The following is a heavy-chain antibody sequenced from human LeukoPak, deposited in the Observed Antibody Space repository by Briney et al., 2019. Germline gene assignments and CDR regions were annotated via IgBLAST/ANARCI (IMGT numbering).Heavy chain of an antibody. CDR2: IYTSGST. V-gene: IGHV4-61*02. D-gene: IGHD6-6*01. Sequence: SETLSLTCTVSGGSISSGSYYWSWIRQPAGKGLEWIGRIYTSGSTNYNPSLKSRVTISVDTSKNQFSLKLSSVTADDTAVYYCASRASSSSIIYWGQGTLVTVSS. CDR3: ASRASSSSIIY. J-gene: IGHJ4*02. CDR1: GGSISSGSYY.